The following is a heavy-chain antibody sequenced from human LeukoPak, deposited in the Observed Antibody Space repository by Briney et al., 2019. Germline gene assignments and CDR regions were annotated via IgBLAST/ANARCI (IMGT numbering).Heavy chain of an antibody. V-gene: IGHV3-48*01. CDR1: GFTFSNYR. CDR3: ARAYPTDYYMDV. Sequence: GGSLRLSCAASGFTFSNYRVNWVRQAPGKGLEWVSHISSSGSTTYYADSVKGRFTVSRDNAKNSLYLQMISLRAEDTAVYYCARAYPTDYYMDVWGQGTTVTVSS. CDR2: ISSSGSTT. J-gene: IGHJ6*03. D-gene: IGHD2-21*01.